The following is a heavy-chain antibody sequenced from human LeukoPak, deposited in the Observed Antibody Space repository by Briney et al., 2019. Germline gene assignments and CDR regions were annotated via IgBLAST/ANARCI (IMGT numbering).Heavy chain of an antibody. Sequence: SVKVSCKASGYTFTSYGISWVRQAPGQGLEWMGWISAYNGNTNYAQKLQGRVTMTTDTSTSTAYMELRSLRSDDTAVYYCARTYYYGSGSYYYGMDVWGQGTTVTVSS. CDR3: ARTYYYGSGSYYYGMDV. CDR2: ISAYNGNT. V-gene: IGHV1-18*01. CDR1: GYTFTSYG. J-gene: IGHJ6*02. D-gene: IGHD3-10*01.